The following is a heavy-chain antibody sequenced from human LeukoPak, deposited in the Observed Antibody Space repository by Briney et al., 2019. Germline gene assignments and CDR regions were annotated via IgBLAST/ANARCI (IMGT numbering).Heavy chain of an antibody. Sequence: GGSLRLSCAASGFTFSDYYMSWIRQAPGKRQERVSYISSSSSYTNYADSVKGRFTISRDNAKNSLYLQMNSLRAEDTAVYYCARANNYYGSGSYYPLIDYWGQGTLVTVSS. CDR2: ISSSSSYT. J-gene: IGHJ4*02. CDR3: ARANNYYGSGSYYPLIDY. CDR1: GFTFSDYY. D-gene: IGHD3-10*01. V-gene: IGHV3-11*06.